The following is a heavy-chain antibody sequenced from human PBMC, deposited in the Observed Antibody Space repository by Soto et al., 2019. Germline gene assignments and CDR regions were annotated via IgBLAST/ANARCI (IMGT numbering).Heavy chain of an antibody. Sequence: EVQVVESGGGLVQPGGSLRLSCAASGFSVTNNYMNWVRQAPGKGLEWVSIIDIGGNTYYADSVKDRFTISRDNSRNTLYLHMDSLRDEDTAVYDCARGRGSTGYLGREHYFDYWGQGTLVTVSP. CDR3: ARGRGSTGYLGREHYFDY. J-gene: IGHJ4*02. D-gene: IGHD2-2*01. CDR2: IDIGGNT. CDR1: GFSVTNNY. V-gene: IGHV3-66*01.